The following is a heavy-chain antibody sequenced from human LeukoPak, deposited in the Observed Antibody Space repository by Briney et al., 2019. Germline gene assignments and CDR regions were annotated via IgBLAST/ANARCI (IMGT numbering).Heavy chain of an antibody. D-gene: IGHD2-15*01. CDR3: AKDRGVAPQFFDY. J-gene: IGHJ4*02. V-gene: IGHV3-23*01. Sequence: GGSLRLSCAASGFTFSSYAMSWVRQAPGKGLEWVSAISGSGGSTYYADPVKGRFTISRDNSKNTLYLQMNSLRAEDTAVYYCAKDRGVAPQFFDYWGQGTLVTVSS. CDR2: ISGSGGST. CDR1: GFTFSSYA.